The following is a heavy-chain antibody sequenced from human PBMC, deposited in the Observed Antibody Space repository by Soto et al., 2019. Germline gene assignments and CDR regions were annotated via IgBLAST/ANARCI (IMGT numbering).Heavy chain of an antibody. D-gene: IGHD6-13*01. CDR3: ARAASIIAAAANFDY. CDR2: IYHSGST. Sequence: QVQLQESGPGLVKPSGTLSLTCAVSGGSISSSNWWSWVRQPPGKGLEWIGEIYHSGSTNYNPSLKSRVTISVAKSKNQFSLKLSSVTAADTAVYYCARAASIIAAAANFDYWGQGTLVTVSS. J-gene: IGHJ4*02. V-gene: IGHV4-4*02. CDR1: GGSISSSNW.